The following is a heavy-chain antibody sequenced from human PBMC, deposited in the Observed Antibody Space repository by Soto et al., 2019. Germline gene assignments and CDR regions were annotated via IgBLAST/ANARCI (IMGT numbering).Heavy chain of an antibody. V-gene: IGHV4-59*01. D-gene: IGHD3-3*01. CDR3: ARARTILEWLLYDY. CDR1: GGSISSYY. CDR2: IYYSGST. J-gene: IGHJ4*02. Sequence: SETLSLTCTVSGGSISSYYWSWIRQPPGKGLEWIGYIYYSGSTNYNPSLKSRVTISVDTSKNQFSLKLSSVTAADTAVYYCARARTILEWLLYDYWGQGTQVTVSS.